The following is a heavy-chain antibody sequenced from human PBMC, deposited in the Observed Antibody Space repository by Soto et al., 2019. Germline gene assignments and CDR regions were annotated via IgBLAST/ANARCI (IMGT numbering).Heavy chain of an antibody. CDR2: IYATWTT. V-gene: IGHV4-4*07. J-gene: IGHJ5*02. D-gene: IGHD1-1*01. CDR1: GASISGFY. Sequence: SETLSLTCTVSGASISGFYWSWIRKSAGKGLEWIGRIYATWTTDYNPSLKSRVMMSVDTSKKQFSLKLRSVTAADTAVYYCVRDGTKTLRDWFDPWGQGISVTVPQ. CDR3: VRDGTKTLRDWFDP.